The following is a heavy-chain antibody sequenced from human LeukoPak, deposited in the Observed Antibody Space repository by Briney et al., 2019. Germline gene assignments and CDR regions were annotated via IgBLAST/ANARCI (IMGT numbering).Heavy chain of an antibody. J-gene: IGHJ4*02. CDR3: ARDQTRSYYYGSGSSRLFDY. D-gene: IGHD3-10*01. V-gene: IGHV4-39*07. Sequence: SETLSLTCTVSGGSISSSSYYWGWIRQPPGKALEWIGNIFYSGSTYYSPSLKSRVTISLDTSRNQFSLKLNSVTAADTAVYYCARDQTRSYYYGSGSSRLFDYWGQGTLVTVSS. CDR2: IFYSGST. CDR1: GGSISSSSYY.